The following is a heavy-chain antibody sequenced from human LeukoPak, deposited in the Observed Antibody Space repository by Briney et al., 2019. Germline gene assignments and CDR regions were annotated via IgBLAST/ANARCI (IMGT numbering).Heavy chain of an antibody. CDR3: ARVPQWLDAFDI. Sequence: GGSLRLSCAASGFTFSSYWMRWVRHAPGEGLVWVSRINIDVISTSYTDSVKGRFAISRDNAKNTLYLQMTSMRAEDTAVYYCARVPQWLDAFDIWGQGTMVTVSS. V-gene: IGHV3-74*01. CDR1: GFTFSSYW. CDR2: INIDVIST. D-gene: IGHD5-24*01. J-gene: IGHJ3*02.